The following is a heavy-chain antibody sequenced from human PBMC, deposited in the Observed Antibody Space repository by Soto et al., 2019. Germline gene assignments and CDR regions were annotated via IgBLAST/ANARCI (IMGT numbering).Heavy chain of an antibody. V-gene: IGHV1-2*02. CDR1: GGTFSSYA. CDR2: INPNSGGT. D-gene: IGHD1-20*01. Sequence: QVQLVQSGAEVKKPGSSVKVSCKASGGTFSSYAISWVRQAPGQGLEWMGWINPNSGGTNYAQKFQGRVTMTRDTSISTAYMELSRLRSDDTAVYYCARGPRITGTTWGYWGQGTLVTVSS. CDR3: ARGPRITGTTWGY. J-gene: IGHJ4*02.